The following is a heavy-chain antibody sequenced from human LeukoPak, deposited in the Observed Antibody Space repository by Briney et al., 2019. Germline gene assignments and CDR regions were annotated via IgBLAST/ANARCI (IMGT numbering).Heavy chain of an antibody. D-gene: IGHD6-19*01. CDR3: AREQWLEPGDY. Sequence: GGSLRLSCAASGFTFSSYAISWVRQAPGKGLEWVSAVSGRGDSTYYADSVKGRFTISRDNSKNTLYLQMNSLRAEDTAVYYCAREQWLEPGDYWGQGTLVTVSS. J-gene: IGHJ4*02. V-gene: IGHV3-23*01. CDR1: GFTFSSYA. CDR2: VSGRGDST.